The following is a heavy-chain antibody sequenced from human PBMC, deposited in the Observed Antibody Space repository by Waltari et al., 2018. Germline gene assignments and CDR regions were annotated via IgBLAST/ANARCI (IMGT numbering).Heavy chain of an antibody. V-gene: IGHV4-34*01. CDR3: ARGRSSSWSSCFDY. CDR2: INHSGST. Sequence: QVQLQQWGVGLLKPSETLSLTCAVYGGAFSGYYWRWIRQPPGKGLEWIGEINHSGSTNYNPSLKSRVTISVDTSKNQFSLKLSSVTAADTAVYYCARGRSSSWSSCFDYWGQGTLVTVSS. CDR1: GGAFSGYY. D-gene: IGHD6-13*01. J-gene: IGHJ4*02.